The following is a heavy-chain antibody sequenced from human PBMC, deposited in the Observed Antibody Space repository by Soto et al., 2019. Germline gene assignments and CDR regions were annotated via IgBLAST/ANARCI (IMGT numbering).Heavy chain of an antibody. CDR3: ARGEGMAARHDGYDI. D-gene: IGHD6-6*01. V-gene: IGHV1-18*04. J-gene: IGHJ3*02. CDR2: ISTSTGNT. Sequence: GASVKVSCKASGYTFINYDVTWVRQAPGQGLEWIGWISTSTGNTNYAQKLQGRVTMTTDTSASTAYMELRSLRSDDTAVYYCARGEGMAARHDGYDIWGQGTMVTVSS. CDR1: GYTFINYD.